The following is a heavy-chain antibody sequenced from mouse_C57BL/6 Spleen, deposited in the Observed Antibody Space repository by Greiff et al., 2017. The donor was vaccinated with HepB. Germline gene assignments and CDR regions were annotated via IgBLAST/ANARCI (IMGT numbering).Heavy chain of an antibody. CDR2: IYPGDGDT. J-gene: IGHJ3*01. Sequence: VKLQESGPELVKPGASVKISCKASGYAFSSSWMNWVKQRPGKGLEWIGRIYPGDGDTNYNGKFKGKATLTADKSSSTAYMQLSSLTSEDSAVYFCARSDYSWFAYWGQGTLVTVSA. V-gene: IGHV1-82*01. CDR1: GYAFSSSW. CDR3: ARSDYSWFAY. D-gene: IGHD2-13*01.